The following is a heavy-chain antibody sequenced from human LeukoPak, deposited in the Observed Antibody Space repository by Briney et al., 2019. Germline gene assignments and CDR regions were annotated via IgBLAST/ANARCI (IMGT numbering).Heavy chain of an antibody. Sequence: SGGSLRLSCAASGFTVSSNYMSWVRQAPGKGLEWASVIYSGGSTYYADSVKGRFTISRDNSKNTLYLQMNSLRAEDTAVYYCAREFVGGDYLDYWGQGTLVTVSS. CDR3: AREFVGGDYLDY. CDR2: IYSGGST. D-gene: IGHD2-21*01. CDR1: GFTVSSNY. J-gene: IGHJ4*02. V-gene: IGHV3-66*02.